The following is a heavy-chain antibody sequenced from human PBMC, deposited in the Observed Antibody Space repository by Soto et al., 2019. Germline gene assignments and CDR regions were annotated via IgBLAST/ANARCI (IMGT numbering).Heavy chain of an antibody. Sequence: PSETLSLTCSVGGGSISSPTYYWGWIRHPRGKGVEWIGSIYYSGSTYYSPSIKSRVTISVDLSKNHFPLKVSSVTAVDTAVYYCARLPAITTSGGAYWGEGSLGAVS. CDR2: IYYSGST. V-gene: IGHV4-39*01. CDR1: GGSISSPTYY. J-gene: IGHJ4*02. D-gene: IGHD3-16*01. CDR3: ARLPAITTSGGAY.